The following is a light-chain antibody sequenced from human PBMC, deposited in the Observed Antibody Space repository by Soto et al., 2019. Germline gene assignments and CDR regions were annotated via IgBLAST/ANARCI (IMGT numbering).Light chain of an antibody. Sequence: QSALTQPASVSGSPGQSITISCTGTSSDVGGYNYVSWYQQHPGKAPKLMISEVSNRPSGVSNRFSGSKSGKTASLTISGLQAEDEADYYCSSYTSSSTLVFGGGTKLTVL. V-gene: IGLV2-14*01. J-gene: IGLJ2*01. CDR1: SSDVGGYNY. CDR2: EVS. CDR3: SSYTSSSTLV.